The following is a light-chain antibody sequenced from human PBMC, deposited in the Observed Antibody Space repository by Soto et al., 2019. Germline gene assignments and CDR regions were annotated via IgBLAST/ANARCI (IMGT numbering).Light chain of an antibody. CDR2: KAS. CDR3: QQYNSYSGA. Sequence: DIQMTQSPSTLSASVGDRVTITCRASQSIGSWLAWYQQKPGRAPKLLIYKASTLESGVPSRFSGSGSGTEFTLTISSLQPDDFATYYCQQYNSYSGAFGQGTKVDIK. J-gene: IGKJ1*01. V-gene: IGKV1-5*03. CDR1: QSIGSW.